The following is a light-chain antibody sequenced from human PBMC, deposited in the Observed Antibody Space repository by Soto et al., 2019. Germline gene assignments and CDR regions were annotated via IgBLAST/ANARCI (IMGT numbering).Light chain of an antibody. J-gene: IGKJ4*01. CDR1: QSISSW. V-gene: IGKV1-5*01. CDR2: DAS. CDR3: QHYVNWPLT. Sequence: DIRVSQSVSALSATVEDRATITCRASQSISSWLAWYQQKPGKAPKLLIYDASTLQSGVPSRYSGSGSGTEFTLTISNLQPDDFAVYYCQHYVNWPLTFGGGTIVDVK.